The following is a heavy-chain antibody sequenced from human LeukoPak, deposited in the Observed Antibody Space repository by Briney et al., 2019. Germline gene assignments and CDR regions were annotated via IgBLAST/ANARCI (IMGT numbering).Heavy chain of an antibody. D-gene: IGHD3-22*01. J-gene: IGHJ3*02. Sequence: PSETLSLTCTVSGGSIRSYSWSWIRQPAGKGLEWIGRIYTSGSTNYNPSLKSRVTISVDTSKNQFSLKLSSVTAADTAVYYCARAGYYDSSGYYYSSDDAFDIWGQGTMVTVSS. CDR3: ARAGYYDSSGYYYSSDDAFDI. V-gene: IGHV4-4*07. CDR1: GGSIRSYS. CDR2: IYTSGST.